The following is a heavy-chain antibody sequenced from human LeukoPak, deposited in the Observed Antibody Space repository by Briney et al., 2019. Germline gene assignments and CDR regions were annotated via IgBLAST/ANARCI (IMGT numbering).Heavy chain of an antibody. CDR1: GFTFSSYS. CDR2: ISSSNSTI. Sequence: PGGSLRLSCAASGFTFSSYSMNWVRQAAGKGLEWVSYISSSNSTIYYADSVKGRFTISRDNAKNSLYLQMNSLRAEGTAVYYCARDLRYGDLPLGWGQGTLVTVSS. CDR3: ARDLRYGDLPLG. V-gene: IGHV3-48*01. J-gene: IGHJ4*02. D-gene: IGHD4-17*01.